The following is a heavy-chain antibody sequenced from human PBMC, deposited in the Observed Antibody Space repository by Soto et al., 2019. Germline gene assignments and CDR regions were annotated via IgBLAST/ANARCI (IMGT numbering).Heavy chain of an antibody. Sequence: GGSLRLSCAASGFTFISYVMHWVRQAPGKGLEWVAVISYDGSSKYYADSVKGRFTISRDNSKNTLYLQMNSLRAEDTAVYYCTRNLWGLAAAGSDYWGQGTLVTVSS. V-gene: IGHV3-30-3*01. J-gene: IGHJ4*02. CDR2: ISYDGSSK. D-gene: IGHD6-13*01. CDR1: GFTFISYV. CDR3: TRNLWGLAAAGSDY.